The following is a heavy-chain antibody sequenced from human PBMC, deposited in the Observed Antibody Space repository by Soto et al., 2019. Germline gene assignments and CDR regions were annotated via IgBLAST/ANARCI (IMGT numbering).Heavy chain of an antibody. Sequence: SETLSLNCTVSGGSISRYYSIWIRQCPGKGLEWMGYVYKSGSTNYIPSRRGLVTISIGTSNSQFSLKLISVTAADTAVYYFATVGGASDWYLDYWGRGALVTVSS. CDR2: VYKSGST. CDR1: GGSISRYY. J-gene: IGHJ4*02. CDR3: ATVGGASDWYLDY. V-gene: IGHV4-59*08. D-gene: IGHD6-19*01.